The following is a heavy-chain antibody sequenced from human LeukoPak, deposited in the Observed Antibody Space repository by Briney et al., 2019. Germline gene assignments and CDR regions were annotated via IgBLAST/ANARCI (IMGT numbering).Heavy chain of an antibody. D-gene: IGHD3-16*01. CDR2: INPTSGAT. J-gene: IGHJ4*02. CDR3: ARATNRGSPANAYVY. CDR1: GYTFIDYY. Sequence: ASVKVSCKASGYTFIDYYIHWVRQAPGQGLEWMGWINPTSGATNSAQKFHGRVTVTNDTSISTAYMELSGLRSDDTAIYYCARATNRGSPANAYVYWGQGTLVTVSS. V-gene: IGHV1-2*02.